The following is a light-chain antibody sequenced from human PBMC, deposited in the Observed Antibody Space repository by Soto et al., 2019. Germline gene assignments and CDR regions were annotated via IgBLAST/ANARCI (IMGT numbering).Light chain of an antibody. CDR2: AAS. J-gene: IGKJ3*01. V-gene: IGKV1-39*01. Sequence: DLQMTQSPSSLSASVGDRVTITCRASQSISSYLNWYQQKPGKAPKLLIYAASSLQSGVPSRFSGSGSGTDFTLTISSLQPEDFATYYCQQSYSTSFTFCPGTKVDIK. CDR1: QSISSY. CDR3: QQSYSTSFT.